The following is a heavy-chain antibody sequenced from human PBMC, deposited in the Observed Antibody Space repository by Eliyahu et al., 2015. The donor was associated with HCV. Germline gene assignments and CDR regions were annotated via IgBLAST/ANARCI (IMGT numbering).Heavy chain of an antibody. J-gene: IGHJ6*02. CDR3: ARQGGQLLPEGGYYHHYGMDA. V-gene: IGHV3-30-3*01. CDR1: GFAFNSYT. CDR2: ISDDGSNI. Sequence: QVQLVESGGGVVQPGGSLRLSCTASGFAFNSYTIHWVRQAPGKGLEWVAIISDDGSNIYYADSVKGRFTISRDNSMDTLYLQMNSLRPEDTAVYYCARQGGQLLPEGGYYHHYGMDAWGQGTSVTVSS. D-gene: IGHD2-2*01.